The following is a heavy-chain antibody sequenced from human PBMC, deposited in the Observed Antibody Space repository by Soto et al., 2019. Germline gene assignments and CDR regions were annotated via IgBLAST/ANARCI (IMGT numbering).Heavy chain of an antibody. CDR2: ISSNGGST. V-gene: IGHV3-64D*06. CDR1: GFTFSSYA. CDR3: VNSIAVAGADY. D-gene: IGHD6-19*01. J-gene: IGHJ4*02. Sequence: GGSLRLSCSASGFTFSSYAMHWVRQAPGKGLEYVSAISSNGGSTYYADSVKGRFTTSRDNSKNTLDLQMSSLRAEDTAVYYCVNSIAVAGADYWGQGTLVTVSS.